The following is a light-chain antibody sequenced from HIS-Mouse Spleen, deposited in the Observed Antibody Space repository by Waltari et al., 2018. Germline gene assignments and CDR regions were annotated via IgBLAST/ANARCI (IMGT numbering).Light chain of an antibody. CDR1: RRHSNYK. J-gene: IGLJ3*02. V-gene: IGLV9-49*01. CDR3: GADHGSGSNFVWV. CDR2: VGTGGIVG. Sequence: QPVLTQPPSASASLGASVTLPCTLRRRHSNYKVAWYQQRPGQGPRFVMRVGTGGIVGSKGDGIPDRFSVLGSGLNRYLTIKNIQEEDESDYHCGADHGSGSNFVWVFGGGTKLTVL.